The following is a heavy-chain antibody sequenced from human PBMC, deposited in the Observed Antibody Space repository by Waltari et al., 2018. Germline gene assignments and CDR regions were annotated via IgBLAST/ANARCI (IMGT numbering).Heavy chain of an antibody. D-gene: IGHD1-1*01. CDR1: GYTFTSYD. CDR2: MNPNSGNT. CDR3: ARGPPHYNWNDRGWFDP. V-gene: IGHV1-8*01. Sequence: QVQLVQSGAEVKKPGASVKVSCKASGYTFTSYDIHWVRQSTGQGLEWMGWMNPNSGNTGYAQKFQGRVTMTRNTSISTAYMELSSLRSEDTAVYYCARGPPHYNWNDRGWFDPWGQGTLVTVSS. J-gene: IGHJ5*02.